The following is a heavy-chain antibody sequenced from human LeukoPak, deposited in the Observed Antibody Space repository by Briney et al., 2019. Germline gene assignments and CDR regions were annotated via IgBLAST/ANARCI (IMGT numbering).Heavy chain of an antibody. Sequence: PGGSLRLSCAASGFTFSSYAMSRVRQAPGKGLEWVSAISGSGGSTYYADSVKGRFTISRDNSKNTLYLQMNSLRAEDTAVYYCAKDYYDSSGPVPVGYWGQGTLVTVSS. J-gene: IGHJ4*02. CDR3: AKDYYDSSGPVPVGY. CDR2: ISGSGGST. V-gene: IGHV3-23*01. D-gene: IGHD3-22*01. CDR1: GFTFSSYA.